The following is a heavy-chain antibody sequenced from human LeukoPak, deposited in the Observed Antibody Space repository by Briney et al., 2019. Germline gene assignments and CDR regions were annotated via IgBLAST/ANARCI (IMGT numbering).Heavy chain of an antibody. D-gene: IGHD6-19*01. CDR1: GGSFSGYY. J-gene: IGHJ4*02. CDR3: AREIAVAGTSYYFDY. Sequence: SETLSLTCAVYGGSFSGYYWCWIRQPPGKGLEWIGEINHSGSTNYNPSLKSRVTISVDTSKNQFSLKLSSVTAADTAVYYCAREIAVAGTSYYFDYWGQGTLVTVSS. V-gene: IGHV4-34*01. CDR2: INHSGST.